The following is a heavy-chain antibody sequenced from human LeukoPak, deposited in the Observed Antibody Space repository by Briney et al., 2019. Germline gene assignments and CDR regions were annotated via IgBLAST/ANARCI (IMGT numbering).Heavy chain of an antibody. V-gene: IGHV4-4*07. Sequence: SETLSLTCTVSGGSISSYYWSWIRQPAGRGLEWIGRIYTSGSTNYNPSLKSRVTISVDTSKNQFSLKLSSVTAADTAVYYCARDLLSYDILTGYYGGYFDLWGRGTLVTVSS. D-gene: IGHD3-9*01. CDR2: IYTSGST. CDR3: ARDLLSYDILTGYYGGYFDL. CDR1: GGSISSYY. J-gene: IGHJ2*01.